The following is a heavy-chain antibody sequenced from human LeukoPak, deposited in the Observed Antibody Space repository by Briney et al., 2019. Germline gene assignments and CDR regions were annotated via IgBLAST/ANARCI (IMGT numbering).Heavy chain of an antibody. D-gene: IGHD3-22*01. V-gene: IGHV4-38-2*02. J-gene: IGHJ5*02. CDR2: IYHSGGT. CDR1: GYSISSGYY. CDR3: ARDGPTSYYYDSSGYYHNWFDP. Sequence: PSETLSLTCTVSGYSISSGYYWGWIRQPPGKGLEWIGSIYHSGGTYYDPSLKSRVTISVDTSKNQFSLKLSSVTAADTAVYYCARDGPTSYYYDSSGYYHNWFDPWGQGTLVTVSS.